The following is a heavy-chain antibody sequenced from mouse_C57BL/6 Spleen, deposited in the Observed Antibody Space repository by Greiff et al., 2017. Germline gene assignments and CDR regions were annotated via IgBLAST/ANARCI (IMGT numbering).Heavy chain of an antibody. V-gene: IGHV1-64*01. Sequence: QVQLQPPGAELVKPGASVQLSCKASGYTFTSYWMHWVQQRPGQGLEWIGMIHPNSGSPIYNEKFKSQATLTVDKSTSTDYMQLSSQTSEDSAVYYCARGWDYSNPYAMDYWGQGTSVTVSA. J-gene: IGHJ4*01. CDR2: IHPNSGSP. D-gene: IGHD2-5*01. CDR3: ARGWDYSNPYAMDY. CDR1: GYTFTSYW.